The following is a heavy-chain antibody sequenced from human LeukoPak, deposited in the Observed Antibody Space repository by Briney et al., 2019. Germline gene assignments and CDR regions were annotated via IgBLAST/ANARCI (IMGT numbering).Heavy chain of an antibody. CDR1: AYTRYY. CDR2: IIPSDGTT. V-gene: IGHV1-46*01. J-gene: IGHJ4*02. Sequence: ASVKVSCKASAYTRYYIHWVRQAPGQGLEWMGIIIPSDGTTRYAQKFQGRVTMTRDTSKSTVYMELSSLTSEDTAVYYCARDSNPLDYWGQGTLVTVSS. CDR3: ARDSNPLDY.